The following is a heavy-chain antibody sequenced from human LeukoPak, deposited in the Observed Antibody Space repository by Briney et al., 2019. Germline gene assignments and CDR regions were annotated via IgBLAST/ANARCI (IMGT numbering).Heavy chain of an antibody. D-gene: IGHD3-10*01. J-gene: IGHJ3*02. Sequence: GGSLRLSCAASGSTFSSYGMHWVRQAPGKGLEWVSGISGGGGSTYYADSVKGRFTISRDNSKNTLYLQMNSLRAEDTAVYYCHGGPGGYAFDIWGQGTMVTVSS. CDR1: GSTFSSYG. V-gene: IGHV3-23*01. CDR2: ISGGGGST. CDR3: HGGPGGYAFDI.